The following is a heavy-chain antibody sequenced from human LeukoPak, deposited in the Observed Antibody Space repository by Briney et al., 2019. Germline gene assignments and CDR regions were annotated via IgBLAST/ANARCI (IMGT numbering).Heavy chain of an antibody. V-gene: IGHV3-23*01. CDR3: ARSNNAYYMDV. CDR1: GFIFGDYG. J-gene: IGHJ6*03. CDR2: IGGRGGRT. D-gene: IGHD1-14*01. Sequence: GGSLRLSCAASGFIFGDYGMNWVRQAPGKGLEWDSGIGGRGGRTYYADSVQGRFTISRDNAKNSLYLQMNSLRAEDTAVYYCARSNNAYYMDVWGKGTTVTVSS.